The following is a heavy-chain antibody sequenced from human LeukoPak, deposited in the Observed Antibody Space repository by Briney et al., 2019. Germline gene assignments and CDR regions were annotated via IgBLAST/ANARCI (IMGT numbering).Heavy chain of an antibody. J-gene: IGHJ4*02. V-gene: IGHV1-2*02. CDR2: IIPKSGGT. Sequence: ASVKVSCKASGYTFTDYCMHWVRQAPGQGLEWMGWIIPKSGGTNYAQKFQGRVTMTRDTSISIAYMELSSLISDDTAVYYCARGGSSEDYWGQGTLVTVSS. CDR3: ARGGSSEDY. CDR1: GYTFTDYC. D-gene: IGHD6-6*01.